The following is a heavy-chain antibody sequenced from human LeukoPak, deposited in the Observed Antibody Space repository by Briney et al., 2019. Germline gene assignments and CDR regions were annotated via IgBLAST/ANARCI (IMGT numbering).Heavy chain of an antibody. CDR1: GGSISSYY. Sequence: PSETLSLTCTVSGGSISSYYWSWIRQPPGKGLEWIGYIYYSGSTNYNPSLKSRVTISVDTSKNQFSLKLSSVTAADTAVYYCARIRGSSGWTGHYYYYGMDVWGQGTTVTVSS. J-gene: IGHJ6*02. D-gene: IGHD6-19*01. V-gene: IGHV4-59*01. CDR2: IYYSGST. CDR3: ARIRGSSGWTGHYYYYGMDV.